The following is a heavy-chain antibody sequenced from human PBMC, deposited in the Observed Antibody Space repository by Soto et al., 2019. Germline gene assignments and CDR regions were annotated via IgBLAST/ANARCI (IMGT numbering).Heavy chain of an antibody. Sequence: GGFLRLPSAAAGGTFNNAWVSWVRQAPGKGLEWVGRIKSKTDGGTTDYAAPVEGRFTISRDDSKNTLYLQVNSLKTEDTAVYYCTTKREGRGGSSSVWGQGTMVTVSS. V-gene: IGHV3-15*01. CDR2: IKSKTDGGTT. CDR1: GGTFNNAW. D-gene: IGHD2-15*01. J-gene: IGHJ3*01. CDR3: TTKREGRGGSSSV.